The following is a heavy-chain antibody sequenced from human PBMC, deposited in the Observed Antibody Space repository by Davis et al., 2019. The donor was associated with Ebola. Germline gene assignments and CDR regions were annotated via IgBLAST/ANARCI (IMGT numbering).Heavy chain of an antibody. Sequence: PGGSLRLSCEASGFTFTTYPMSWVRQAPGKGLEWVSIISGSGVTTYYADSVKGRFTILRDNSRNTVYLQMNNLRADDTAIYYCAKDASSRSGSYYQFDHWGQGTLVTVSS. V-gene: IGHV3-23*01. J-gene: IGHJ4*02. D-gene: IGHD1-26*01. CDR3: AKDASSRSGSYYQFDH. CDR2: ISGSGVTT. CDR1: GFTFTTYP.